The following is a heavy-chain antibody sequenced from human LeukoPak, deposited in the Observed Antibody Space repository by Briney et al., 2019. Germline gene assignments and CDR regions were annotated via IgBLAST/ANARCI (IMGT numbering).Heavy chain of an antibody. J-gene: IGHJ4*02. V-gene: IGHV1-18*01. CDR1: GYTFTSYG. Sequence: GASVKVSCKASGYTFTSYGISWVRQAPGQGLEWMGWISAYNGNTNYAQKLQGRVTMTTDTSTSTAYMELRSLRSDDTAVCYCARDGSYDSSGYYLSSPKDDYWGQGTLVTVSS. D-gene: IGHD3-22*01. CDR3: ARDGSYDSSGYYLSSPKDDY. CDR2: ISAYNGNT.